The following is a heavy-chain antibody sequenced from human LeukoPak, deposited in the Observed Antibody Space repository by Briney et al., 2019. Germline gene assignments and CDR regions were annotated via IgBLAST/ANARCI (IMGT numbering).Heavy chain of an antibody. D-gene: IGHD1-7*01. J-gene: IGHJ3*02. CDR2: ISAYNGNT. Sequence: ASVKVSCKASGYTFTGYGISWVRQAPGQGLEWMGWISAYNGNTNYAQKLQGRVTMTTDTSTSTAYMELRSLRSDDTAVYYCARVTEGWNYVAAFDIWGQGTMVTVSS. V-gene: IGHV1-18*01. CDR3: ARVTEGWNYVAAFDI. CDR1: GYTFTGYG.